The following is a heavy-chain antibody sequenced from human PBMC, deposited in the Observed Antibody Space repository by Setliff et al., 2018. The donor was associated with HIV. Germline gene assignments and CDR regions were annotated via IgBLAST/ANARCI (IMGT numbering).Heavy chain of an antibody. D-gene: IGHD3-10*01. J-gene: IGHJ4*02. Sequence: SETLSLTCAVYGGSFSGYYWSWIRHPPGKGLEWIGEINHSGSTNYNPSLKSRVSISLDTSKTQFSLKLSSVTAADTAVYYCARVTLISMVRDLFSGVVYGPYYFDYWGQGTLVTVSS. CDR1: GGSFSGYY. V-gene: IGHV4-34*01. CDR2: INHSGST. CDR3: ARVTLISMVRDLFSGVVYGPYYFDY.